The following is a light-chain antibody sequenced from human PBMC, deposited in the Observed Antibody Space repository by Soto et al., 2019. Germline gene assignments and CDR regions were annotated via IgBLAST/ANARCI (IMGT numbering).Light chain of an antibody. CDR1: QRISTW. CDR2: HAS. Sequence: DIRMTQSLFTLSASIGDGVTMTCVASQRISTWLAWYQQKPGKAPKLLIYHASSFKRGVPSRFSGSGSGTEFTLTISSLQPDDFGPYYCPQSNNHWGPFAQGSKVDI. V-gene: IGKV1-5*01. CDR3: PQSNNHWGP. J-gene: IGKJ1*01.